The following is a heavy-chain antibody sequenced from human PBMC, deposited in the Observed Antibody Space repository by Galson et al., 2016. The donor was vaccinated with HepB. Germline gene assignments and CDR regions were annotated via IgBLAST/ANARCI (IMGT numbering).Heavy chain of an antibody. CDR1: GFTVSTNY. Sequence: SLRLSCAASGFTVSTNYLAWVRQAPGKGLEWVCVIYNAGNPYYADSVRGRFTVSKDRSSNAVDLQMDRLRVDDTALYFCARVPTDVGTFWFDPLGQGTLVTVSS. CDR2: IYNAGNP. J-gene: IGHJ5*02. CDR3: ARVPTDVGTFWFDP. V-gene: IGHV3-53*05. D-gene: IGHD4-17*01.